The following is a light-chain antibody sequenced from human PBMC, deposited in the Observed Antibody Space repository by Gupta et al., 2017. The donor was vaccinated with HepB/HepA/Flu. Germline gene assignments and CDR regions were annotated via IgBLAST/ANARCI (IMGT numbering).Light chain of an antibody. CDR2: DAS. J-gene: IGKJ2*04. Sequence: DIQMTLSPSSLSASVGDRVTITCQASQDISNYLYWYQQKPGNTPKHLIYDASNLETGVPSRFRGSGSGTDFTFTISSLQPEDIATYYCQQYANLLMCSFGQGTKLEIK. CDR1: QDISNY. V-gene: IGKV1-33*01. CDR3: QQYANLLMCS.